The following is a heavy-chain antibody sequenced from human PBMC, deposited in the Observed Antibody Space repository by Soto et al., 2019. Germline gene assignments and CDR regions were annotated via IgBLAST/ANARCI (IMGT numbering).Heavy chain of an antibody. D-gene: IGHD5-12*01. CDR3: AKDIRDGYNIGEGAFDI. CDR2: ISWNSGSI. Sequence: GGSLRLSCAASGFTFDDYAMHWVRQAPGKGLEWVSGISWNSGSIGYADSVKGRFTISRDNAKNSLYLQMNSLRAEDTDLYYCAKDIRDGYNIGEGAFDIWGQGTMVTVSS. CDR1: GFTFDDYA. J-gene: IGHJ3*02. V-gene: IGHV3-9*01.